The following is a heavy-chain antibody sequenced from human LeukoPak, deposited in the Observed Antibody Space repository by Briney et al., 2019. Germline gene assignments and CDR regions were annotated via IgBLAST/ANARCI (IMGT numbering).Heavy chain of an antibody. V-gene: IGHV1-69*13. J-gene: IGHJ4*02. Sequence: ASVKVSCKASGYTFTGYYMHWVRQAPGQGLGWMGGIIPIFGTANYAQKFQGRVTITADESTSTAYMELSSLRSEDTAVYYCARDWGSGYYFDYWGQGTLVTVSS. CDR1: GYTFTGYY. CDR3: ARDWGSGYYFDY. D-gene: IGHD3-22*01. CDR2: IIPIFGTA.